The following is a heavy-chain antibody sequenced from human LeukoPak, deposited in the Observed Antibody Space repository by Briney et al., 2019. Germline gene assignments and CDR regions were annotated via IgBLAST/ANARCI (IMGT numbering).Heavy chain of an antibody. D-gene: IGHD3-9*01. CDR1: GGTFSSYA. Sequence: SVKVSCKASGGTFSSYAISWVRHAPGQGLEWMGGIIPIFGTANYAQKFQGRVTITADKSTSTAYMELSSLRSEDTAVYYCARAEPLDYDILTVNWFDPWGQGTLVTVSS. CDR3: ARAEPLDYDILTVNWFDP. CDR2: IIPIFGTA. V-gene: IGHV1-69*06. J-gene: IGHJ5*02.